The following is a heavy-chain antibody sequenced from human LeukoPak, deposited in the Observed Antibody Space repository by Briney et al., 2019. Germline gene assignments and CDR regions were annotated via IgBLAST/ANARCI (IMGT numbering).Heavy chain of an antibody. J-gene: IGHJ4*02. CDR2: ISLDGATT. CDR3: ATYRQVLLPFES. V-gene: IGHV3-23*01. CDR1: GFTFSSYW. Sequence: SGGSLRLSCAASGFTFSSYWMSWVRQAPGKGLEWVSGISLDGATTYYAGSVEGRFTISRDNSKNTLYLQMNSLRADDTAIYYCATYRQVLLPFESWGQGTLVTVSS. D-gene: IGHD5-18*01.